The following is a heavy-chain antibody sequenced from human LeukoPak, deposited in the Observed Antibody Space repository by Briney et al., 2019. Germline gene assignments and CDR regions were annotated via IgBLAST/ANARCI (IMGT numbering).Heavy chain of an antibody. D-gene: IGHD6-6*01. Sequence: PSETLSLTCAVSGYSISSGYYWGWIRQPPGKGLEWIGSIYHSGSTYYNPSLKSRVTISVDTSKNQFSLKLSSVTAADTAVYYCASTNHYRSSSRFDYWGQGTLVTVSS. V-gene: IGHV4-38-2*01. J-gene: IGHJ4*02. CDR2: IYHSGST. CDR1: GYSISSGYY. CDR3: ASTNHYRSSSRFDY.